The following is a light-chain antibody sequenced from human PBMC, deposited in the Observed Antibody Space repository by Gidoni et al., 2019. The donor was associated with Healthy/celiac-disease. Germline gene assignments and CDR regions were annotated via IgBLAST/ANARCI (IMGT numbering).Light chain of an antibody. CDR1: QTISTY. CDR2: AAS. CDR3: QQSLTTPLT. V-gene: IGKV1-39*01. Sequence: DIRMTQSPSSLSASVGDRVTMSCRSSQTISTYLHWYQQKPGAPPQLLFHAASTLQSVVPSSFVCSGSGTDFTLTISNLHLEDFATYFCQQSLTTPLTFGGGTKVEMK. J-gene: IGKJ4*01.